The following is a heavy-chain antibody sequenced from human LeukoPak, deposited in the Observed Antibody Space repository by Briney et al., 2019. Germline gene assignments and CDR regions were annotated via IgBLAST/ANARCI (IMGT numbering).Heavy chain of an antibody. D-gene: IGHD6-13*01. V-gene: IGHV3-48*01. J-gene: IGHJ4*02. CDR2: ITSTSETI. CDR3: ARTTGAAGYSHFDY. Sequence: PGGSLRLSCTTSGFSFSRYSMNWVRQAPGKGLEWLSHITSTSETIYYADSVKGRFTISRDNAKNSLYLQMNSLRAEDTAVYYCARTTGAAGYSHFDYWGQGTLVTVSS. CDR1: GFSFSRYS.